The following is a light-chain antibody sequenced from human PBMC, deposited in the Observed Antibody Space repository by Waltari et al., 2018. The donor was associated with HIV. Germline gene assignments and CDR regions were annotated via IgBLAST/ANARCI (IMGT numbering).Light chain of an antibody. Sequence: QSALTQPASVSGSPGQSIPISCTGTSSDVGAYNYVSWYQQHPGKAPKFIIYDVNKRPSGVSNRFSGSKSGNTASLTISGLQAEDEADYYCSSYTSSYTQVFGSGTKVTVL. CDR2: DVN. V-gene: IGLV2-14*03. CDR3: SSYTSSYTQV. CDR1: SSDVGAYNY. J-gene: IGLJ1*01.